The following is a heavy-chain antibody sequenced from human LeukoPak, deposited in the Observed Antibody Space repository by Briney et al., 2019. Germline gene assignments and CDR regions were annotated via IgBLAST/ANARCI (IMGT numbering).Heavy chain of an antibody. CDR3: ARQTGSGLFILP. CDR1: GGSISSGSYY. J-gene: IGHJ4*02. D-gene: IGHD3/OR15-3a*01. CDR2: IYSSGST. V-gene: IGHV4-61*02. Sequence: SETLSFTCTVSGGSISSGSYYWNWIRQPAGKGLEWIGRIYSSGSTNYNPSLKSRVTISVDTSKNQFSLRLTSVTAADKAVYYCARQTGSGLFILPGGQGTLVTVSS.